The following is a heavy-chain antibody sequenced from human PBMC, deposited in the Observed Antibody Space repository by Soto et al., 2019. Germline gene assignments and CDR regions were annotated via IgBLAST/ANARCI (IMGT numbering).Heavy chain of an antibody. D-gene: IGHD3-16*01. J-gene: IGHJ6*02. Sequence: EVQLVESGGGLVQPGGSLRLSCAASGFTFSSYWMHWVRQAPGKGLVWVSRINSDGSSTSYADSVKGRFTISRDKAKNPLYLQMNRLRAVDTAVYYWARDYGCYVWGYYYYGMDVWGQGTPVTVAS. CDR3: ARDYGCYVWGYYYYGMDV. V-gene: IGHV3-74*01. CDR2: INSDGSST. CDR1: GFTFSSYW.